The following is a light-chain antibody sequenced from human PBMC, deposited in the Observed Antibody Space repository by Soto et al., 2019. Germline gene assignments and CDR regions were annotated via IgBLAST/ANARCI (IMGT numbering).Light chain of an antibody. Sequence: DIQMTQSPSTLSASVGDRVTITCRASQSISSWLAWYQQKPGKAPKLLIYHASKLAKGVTSRFSGSGSGTDFTLTISSLQPEDFATYSCQQLNSYPITFGQGTRLEIK. CDR2: HAS. CDR3: QQLNSYPIT. CDR1: QSISSW. V-gene: IGKV1-5*01. J-gene: IGKJ5*01.